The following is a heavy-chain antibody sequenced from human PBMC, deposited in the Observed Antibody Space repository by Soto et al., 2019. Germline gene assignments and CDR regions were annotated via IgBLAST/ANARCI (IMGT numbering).Heavy chain of an antibody. V-gene: IGHV4-4*02. Sequence: QVQLQESGPGLVKPSGTLSLTCAVSGGSISSSNWWSWVRQPPGKGLEWIGEIYHSGSTNYDPSLKSRVTISVDKSKNPFSLKLSSVTAADTAVYYCARDRSYNWNPDAFDIWGQGTMVTVSS. J-gene: IGHJ3*02. D-gene: IGHD1-20*01. CDR3: ARDRSYNWNPDAFDI. CDR2: IYHSGST. CDR1: GGSISSSNW.